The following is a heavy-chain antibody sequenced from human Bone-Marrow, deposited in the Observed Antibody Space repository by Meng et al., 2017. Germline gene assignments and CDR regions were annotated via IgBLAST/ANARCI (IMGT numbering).Heavy chain of an antibody. J-gene: IGHJ6*02. D-gene: IGHD3-10*01. Sequence: QVQLVQAGSELKKPGASVKVSCKASGYTFTTYAINWVRQAPGQGLEWMGGINTNTGNPTYAQGFTGRFVSSLDTSVSTAYLQISSPKAEDTAVYYCGRDFPGMDVWGQGTTVTVSS. CDR1: GYTFTTYA. CDR3: GRDFPGMDV. V-gene: IGHV7-4-1*02. CDR2: INTNTGNP.